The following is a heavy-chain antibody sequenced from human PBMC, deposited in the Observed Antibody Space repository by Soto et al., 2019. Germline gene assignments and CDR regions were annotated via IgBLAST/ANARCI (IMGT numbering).Heavy chain of an antibody. CDR1: GFTLSSYW. V-gene: IGHV3-7*01. D-gene: IGHD6-6*01. CDR2: IKQDGSEE. J-gene: IGHJ6*04. Sequence: EVQLVDSGGGLVQPGGSLRLSCAASGFTLSSYWMSWFRQAPGQGLEWVANIKQDGSEENYVDSVKGRFTISRDNAKNALYLQMNSLRVEDTAVYYCAREIAARLWGKGTTVTVSS. CDR3: AREIAARL.